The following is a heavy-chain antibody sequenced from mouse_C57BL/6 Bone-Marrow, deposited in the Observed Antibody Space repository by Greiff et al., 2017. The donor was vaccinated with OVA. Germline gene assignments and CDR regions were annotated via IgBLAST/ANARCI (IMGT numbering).Heavy chain of an antibody. CDR3: AREKLILPPWFAY. CDR2: IYPGSGNT. Sequence: QVQLKESGAELVRPGASVKLSCKASGYTFTDYYINWVKQRPGQGLEWIARIYPGSGNTYYNEKFKGKATLTAEKSSSTAYMQLSSLTSEDSAVYFCAREKLILPPWFAYWGQGTLVTVSA. V-gene: IGHV1-76*01. D-gene: IGHD1-3*01. J-gene: IGHJ3*01. CDR1: GYTFTDYY.